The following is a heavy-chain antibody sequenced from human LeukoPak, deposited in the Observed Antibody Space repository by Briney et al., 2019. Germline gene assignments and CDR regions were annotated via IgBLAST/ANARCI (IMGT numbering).Heavy chain of an antibody. D-gene: IGHD3-22*01. CDR3: ARAAHCYDSNTPWGY. CDR1: GFTFSSYW. CDR2: IKQDGSEK. V-gene: IGHV3-7*01. J-gene: IGHJ4*02. Sequence: GGSLRLSCAASGFTFSSYWMSWVRQAPGKGLEWVANIKQDGSEKYYVDSVKGRFTISRDNAKNSLYLQMNSLRAEDTAVYYCARAAHCYDSNTPWGYWGQGTLVTVSS.